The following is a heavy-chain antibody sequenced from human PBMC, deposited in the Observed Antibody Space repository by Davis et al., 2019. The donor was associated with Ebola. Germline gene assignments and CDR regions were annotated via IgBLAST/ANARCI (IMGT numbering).Heavy chain of an antibody. J-gene: IGHJ6*04. CDR2: INPSGGST. V-gene: IGHV1-46*01. CDR3: ARGGITIFGVVKYGMDV. D-gene: IGHD3-3*01. Sequence: ASVKVSCKASGYTFTSYYMHWVRQAPGQGLEWMGIINPSGGSTSYAQKFQGRVTMTRNTSISTAYMELSSLRSEDTAVYYCARGGITIFGVVKYGMDVWGKGTTVTVSS. CDR1: GYTFTSYY.